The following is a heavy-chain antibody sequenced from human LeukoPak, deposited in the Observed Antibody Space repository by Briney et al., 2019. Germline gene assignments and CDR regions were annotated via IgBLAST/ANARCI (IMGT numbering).Heavy chain of an antibody. CDR1: GFTFSSYS. CDR2: ISSSSSYI. CDR3: ARDLRYSSSWYWDWFDP. D-gene: IGHD6-13*01. Sequence: PGGSLRLSCAASGFTFSSYSINWFRQAPGKGLEWVSSISSSSSYIYYADSVKGRFTISRDNAKNSLYLQMNSLRAEDTAVYYCARDLRYSSSWYWDWFDPWGQGTLVTVSS. V-gene: IGHV3-21*01. J-gene: IGHJ5*02.